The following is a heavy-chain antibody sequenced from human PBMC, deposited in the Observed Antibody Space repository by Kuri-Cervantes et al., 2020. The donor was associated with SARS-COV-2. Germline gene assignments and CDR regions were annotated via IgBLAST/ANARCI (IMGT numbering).Heavy chain of an antibody. CDR3: AREAREQWGEYYDFWSGYYPSVRYYYYYGMDV. V-gene: IGHV3-23*01. J-gene: IGHJ6*02. Sequence: GGSLRLSCAASGFTFSSYAMNWVRQAPGKGLEWVSSISGGGGSTYYADSVKGRFTISRDNSKNTLYLQMNSLRAEDTAVYYCAREAREQWGEYYDFWSGYYPSVRYYYYYGMDVWGQGTTVTVSS. CDR1: GFTFSSYA. D-gene: IGHD3-3*01. CDR2: ISGGGGST.